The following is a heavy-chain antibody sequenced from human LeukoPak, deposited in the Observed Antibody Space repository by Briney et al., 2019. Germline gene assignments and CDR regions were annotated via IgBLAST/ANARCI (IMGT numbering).Heavy chain of an antibody. J-gene: IGHJ6*03. CDR3: AREVRGDYYYYYYMDV. V-gene: IGHV1-18*01. CDR1: GYTFTSYG. Sequence: ASVKVSCKASGYTFTSYGISWVRQAPGQGLEWMGWISAYSGNTNYAQKLQGRVTMTTDTSTSTAYMELRSLRSDDTAVYYCAREVRGDYYYYYYMDVWGKGTTVTVSS. CDR2: ISAYSGNT. D-gene: IGHD3-10*01.